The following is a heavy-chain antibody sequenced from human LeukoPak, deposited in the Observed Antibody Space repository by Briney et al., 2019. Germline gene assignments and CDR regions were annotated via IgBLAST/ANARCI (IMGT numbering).Heavy chain of an antibody. CDR2: ISHDGSNS. Sequence: PGGSLRLSCAASGFTFIKYGMHWVRQAPGKGLEWVAGISHDGSNSYYGDSVKGRFTISRDDSKNTLYLQINSLRAEDTAIYYCAKGGMAAKIAYWGQGTLVTVSS. CDR1: GFTFIKYG. J-gene: IGHJ4*02. D-gene: IGHD5-24*01. V-gene: IGHV3-30*04. CDR3: AKGGMAAKIAY.